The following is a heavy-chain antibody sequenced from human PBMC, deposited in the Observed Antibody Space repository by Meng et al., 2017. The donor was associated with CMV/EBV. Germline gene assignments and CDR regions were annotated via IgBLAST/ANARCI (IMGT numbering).Heavy chain of an antibody. CDR1: SFSGSY. J-gene: IGHJ4*02. Sequence: SFSGSYCSWLRQPPGKGLEWIGEINHSGSTNYNPSLKSRVTISVDTSKNQFSLKLSSVTAADTAVYYCARSSPLRFLEFLPPFRPNWGQGTLVTVSS. CDR3: ARSSPLRFLEFLPPFRPN. CDR2: INHSGST. D-gene: IGHD3-3*01. V-gene: IGHV4-34*01.